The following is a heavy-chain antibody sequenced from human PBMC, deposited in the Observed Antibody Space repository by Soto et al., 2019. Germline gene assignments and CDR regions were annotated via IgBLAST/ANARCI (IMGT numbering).Heavy chain of an antibody. CDR3: ARESEDLTSNFDY. V-gene: IGHV3-21*06. CDR2: ISSTTNYI. Sequence: TGGSLRLSCAASGFTFSSYSMNWVRQAPGKGLEWVSSISSTTNYIYYGDSMKGRFTISRDNAKNSLYLEMSSLRAEDTAVYYCARESEDLTSNFDYWGQGTLVTVSS. CDR1: GFTFSSYS. J-gene: IGHJ4*02.